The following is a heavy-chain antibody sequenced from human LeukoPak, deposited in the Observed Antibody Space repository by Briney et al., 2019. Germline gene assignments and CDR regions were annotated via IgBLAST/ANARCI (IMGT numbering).Heavy chain of an antibody. CDR2: IYYSGST. J-gene: IGHJ5*02. CDR3: ARVEAAGTGGVDP. CDR1: GGSISSGDYY. V-gene: IGHV4-30-4*01. Sequence: SETLSLTCTVSGGSISSGDYYWSWIRQPPGKGLEWIGYIYYSGSTYYNPSLKSRVTISVDTSKNQFSLKLSSVTAADTAVYYCARVEAAGTGGVDPWSQGTLVTVSS. D-gene: IGHD6-13*01.